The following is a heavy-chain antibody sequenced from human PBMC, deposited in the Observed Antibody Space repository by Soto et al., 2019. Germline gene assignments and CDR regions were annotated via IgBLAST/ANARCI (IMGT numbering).Heavy chain of an antibody. D-gene: IGHD6-13*01. J-gene: IGHJ4*02. CDR1: GGSISSYY. CDR2: IYYSGST. V-gene: IGHV4-59*01. CDR3: AREQQLGRQFDY. Sequence: PSETLSLTCTVSGGSISSYYWSWIRRPPGKGLEWIGYIYYSGSTNYNPSLKSRVTISVDTSKNQFSLKLSSVTAADTAVYYCAREQQLGRQFDYWGQGTLVTVSS.